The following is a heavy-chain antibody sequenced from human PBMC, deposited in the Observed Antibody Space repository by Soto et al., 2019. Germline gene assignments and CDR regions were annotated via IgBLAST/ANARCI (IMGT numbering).Heavy chain of an antibody. J-gene: IGHJ5*02. Sequence: QVQLVQSGAEVKKPGSSVKVSCKASGGTFSSYAISWVRQAPGQGLEWMGGIIPIFGTANYAQKFQGRVTITADESTSTAYMELSSMRSEETAVYYCARSVGYSYISSWFDPWGQGTLVTVSS. CDR2: IIPIFGTA. V-gene: IGHV1-69*12. CDR1: GGTFSSYA. D-gene: IGHD5-18*01. CDR3: ARSVGYSYISSWFDP.